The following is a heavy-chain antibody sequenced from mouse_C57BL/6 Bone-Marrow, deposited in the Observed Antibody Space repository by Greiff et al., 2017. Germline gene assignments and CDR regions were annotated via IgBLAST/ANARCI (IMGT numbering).Heavy chain of an antibody. CDR3: ARRERYYYGFDD. V-gene: IGHV1-55*01. Sequence: VQLQQPGAELVKPGASVKMSCKASGYTFTSYWITWVKQRPGQGLEWIGDIYPGSGSTNYNEKFKSKATLTVDTSSSTAYMQLSSLTSEDSAVYYCARRERYYYGFDDWGQGTTRTVSS. D-gene: IGHD1-1*01. CDR1: GYTFTSYW. J-gene: IGHJ2*01. CDR2: IYPGSGST.